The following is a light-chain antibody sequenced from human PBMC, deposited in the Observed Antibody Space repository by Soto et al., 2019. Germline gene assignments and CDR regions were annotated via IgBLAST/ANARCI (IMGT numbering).Light chain of an antibody. CDR2: EVS. V-gene: IGLV2-14*03. J-gene: IGLJ3*02. CDR1: TSDVGGHNY. Sequence: QSALTQPASVSGSPGQSITISCTGTTSDVGGHNYVSWYQQHPGKAPKLMIYEVSNRPSGVSNRFSGSKSGNTASLTISGLQAEDEADYYCSSHTSSGTRVFGGGTQVTVL. CDR3: SSHTSSGTRV.